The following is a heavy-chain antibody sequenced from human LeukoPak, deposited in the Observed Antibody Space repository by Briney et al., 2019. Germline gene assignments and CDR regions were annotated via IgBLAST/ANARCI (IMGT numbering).Heavy chain of an antibody. V-gene: IGHV3-23*01. CDR2: IIGSGGST. Sequence: GGSLRLSCAASGFTFRSCAMSWVRQAPGKGLEWVSAIIGSGGSTYYADSVKGRFTISRDNSKNTLYLQMNSLRAEDTAVYYCAKVPSRRYCSGGSCYSGFDPWGQGTLVTVSA. D-gene: IGHD2-15*01. CDR3: AKVPSRRYCSGGSCYSGFDP. CDR1: GFTFRSCA. J-gene: IGHJ5*02.